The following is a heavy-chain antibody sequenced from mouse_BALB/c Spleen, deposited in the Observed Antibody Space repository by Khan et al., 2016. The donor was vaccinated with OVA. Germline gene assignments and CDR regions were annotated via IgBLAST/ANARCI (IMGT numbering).Heavy chain of an antibody. Sequence: VQLQQSGPSLAKPSQTLSLTCSVTGDSITSGFWNWIRKFPGNKFEYLGYITYSGNIYYNPSLKSRISITRDTSKSQYYLQLNSVTTEDTATYYCARSYGSWAMDYWGQGTSVTVSS. CDR2: ITYSGNI. CDR1: GDSITSGF. D-gene: IGHD1-1*01. J-gene: IGHJ4*01. V-gene: IGHV3-8*02. CDR3: ARSYGSWAMDY.